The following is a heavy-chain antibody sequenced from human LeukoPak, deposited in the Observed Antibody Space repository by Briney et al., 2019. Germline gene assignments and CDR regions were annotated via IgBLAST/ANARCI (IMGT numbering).Heavy chain of an antibody. V-gene: IGHV3-53*01. CDR3: PRSGDSRHYFDY. CDR2: IYRGGST. CDR1: GLTVSSNY. Sequence: GGSLRLSCAASGLTVSSNYMNWVRQAPGKGLEWVSVIYRGGSTYYADSVKGRFTISRDSSKNTLYLQMNSLRAEDTAVYYCPRSGDSRHYFDYWGQGTLVTVSP. D-gene: IGHD2-21*02. J-gene: IGHJ4*02.